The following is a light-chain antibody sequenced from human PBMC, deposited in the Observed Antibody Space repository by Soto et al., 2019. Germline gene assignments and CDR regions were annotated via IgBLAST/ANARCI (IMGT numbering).Light chain of an antibody. CDR1: QDVNSH. V-gene: IGKV1-9*01. CDR2: YVS. CDR3: QASDSYPPT. J-gene: IGKJ5*01. Sequence: DIPLTQSPTFLSAAVGDTITITCRASQDVNSHLAWYQQTPGRAPKLLISYVSTLQNGVPSRFSGSESRTDFTLTISSLQPEDYATYYCQASDSYPPTFGQRTRLEIK.